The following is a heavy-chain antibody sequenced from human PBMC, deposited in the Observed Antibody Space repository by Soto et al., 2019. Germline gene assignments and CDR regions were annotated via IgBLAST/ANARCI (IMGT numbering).Heavy chain of an antibody. J-gene: IGHJ4*02. V-gene: IGHV1-2*02. CDR3: AMQRGGFGY. CDR2: INPNNGGT. D-gene: IGHD3-10*01. Sequence: QVHLVQSGAEVKKPGASVKVSCKASGYSFTGNSMHWVRQAPGQVREWMGWINPNNGGTNYAQKFQGRVTMTRDTSISTAYMDLSRLRSYETAVYYSAMQRGGFGYWGQGPMVTVSS. CDR1: GYSFTGNS.